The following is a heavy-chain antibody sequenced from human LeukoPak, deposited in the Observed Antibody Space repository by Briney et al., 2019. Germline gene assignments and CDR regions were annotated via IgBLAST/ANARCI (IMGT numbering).Heavy chain of an antibody. J-gene: IGHJ6*03. CDR2: IIPIFGTA. V-gene: IGHV1-69*06. CDR1: GGTFSSYA. Sequence: ASVKVSCKASGGTFSSYAISWVRQAPGQGLEWMGGIIPIFGTANYAQKFQGRVTITADKSTSTAYMELSSLRSEDTAVYYCARVRQNDYYYYYYMDVWGKGTTVTVSS. CDR3: ARVRQNDYYYYYYMDV.